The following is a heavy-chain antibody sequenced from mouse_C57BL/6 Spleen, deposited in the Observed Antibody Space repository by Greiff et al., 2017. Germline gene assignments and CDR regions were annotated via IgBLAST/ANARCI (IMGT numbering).Heavy chain of an antibody. J-gene: IGHJ1*03. CDR2: IDPSDSYT. CDR1: GYTFTSYW. Sequence: QVQLQQPGAELVRPGTSVKLSCKASGYTFTSYWMHWVKQRPGQGLEWIGVIDPSDSYTNYNQKFKGKATLTVDTSSSTAYMQLSSLTSEDSAVYYCARQNALYYGSSLRYFDVWGTGTTVTVSS. CDR3: ARQNALYYGSSLRYFDV. V-gene: IGHV1-59*01. D-gene: IGHD1-1*01.